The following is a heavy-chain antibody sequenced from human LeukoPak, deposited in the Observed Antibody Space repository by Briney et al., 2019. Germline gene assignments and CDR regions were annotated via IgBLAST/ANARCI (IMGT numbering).Heavy chain of an antibody. CDR3: ASFSYDSSGFVDY. Sequence: SETLSLTCAVYGGSFSGYYWSWIRQPPGKGLEWIGEINHSGSTNYNPSLKSRVTISVDTSKNQFSLKLSSVTAADTAVYYCASFSYDSSGFVDYWGQGTLVTVSS. J-gene: IGHJ4*02. CDR2: INHSGST. V-gene: IGHV4-34*01. CDR1: GGSFSGYY. D-gene: IGHD3-22*01.